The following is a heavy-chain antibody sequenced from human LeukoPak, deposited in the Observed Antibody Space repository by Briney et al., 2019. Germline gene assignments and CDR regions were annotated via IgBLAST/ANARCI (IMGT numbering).Heavy chain of an antibody. CDR2: IYYSGST. D-gene: IGHD5-12*01. Sequence: SETLSLTCTVSGGSISSYYWSWIRQPPGKGLERIGYIYYSGSTNYNPSLKSRVTISVDTSKNQFSLKLSSVTAADTAVYYCARGRDIVATTDFDYWGQGTLVTVSS. CDR1: GGSISSYY. J-gene: IGHJ4*02. CDR3: ARGRDIVATTDFDY. V-gene: IGHV4-59*01.